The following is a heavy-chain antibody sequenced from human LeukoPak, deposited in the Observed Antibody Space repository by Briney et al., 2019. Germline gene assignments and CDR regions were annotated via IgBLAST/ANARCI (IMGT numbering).Heavy chain of an antibody. D-gene: IGHD1-1*01. J-gene: IGHJ6*03. Sequence: SETLSLTCTVSGGSISSYYWSWIRQPPGKGLEWIGYIYYSGSTNYNPSLKSRVTISVDTSKNQFSLKMSSVTAADTAVYYCAARTTYYYYMDVWGKGTTVTVSS. V-gene: IGHV4-59*01. CDR3: AARTTYYYYMDV. CDR1: GGSISSYY. CDR2: IYYSGST.